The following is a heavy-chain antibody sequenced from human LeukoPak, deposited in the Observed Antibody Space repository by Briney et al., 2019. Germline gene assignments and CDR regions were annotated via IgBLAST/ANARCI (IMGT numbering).Heavy chain of an antibody. CDR1: GFTFSRYW. J-gene: IGHJ5*02. CDR3: VRGLRPAAGLDL. Sequence: GGSLRLSCAASGFTFSRYWMNWVRQAPGRGLEWLANINEDGSVRYYVDSLEGRVTVSRDNAENSLFLQMNSLRRDDAAVYSCVRGLRPAAGLDLWGQGTLVTVSS. V-gene: IGHV3-7*04. CDR2: INEDGSVR. D-gene: IGHD6-13*01.